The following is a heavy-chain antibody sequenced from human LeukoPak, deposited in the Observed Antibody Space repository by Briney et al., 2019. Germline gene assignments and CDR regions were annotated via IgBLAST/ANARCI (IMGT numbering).Heavy chain of an antibody. Sequence: GGSLRLSCAASGFTFSSYAMSWVRQAPGKGLEWVSAISGSGGSTYYADSVKGRLTISRDNSKNTLYLQMNSLRAEDTAVYYCAKSPVAGTSGDFDYWGQGTLVTVSS. V-gene: IGHV3-23*01. J-gene: IGHJ4*02. CDR2: ISGSGGST. D-gene: IGHD6-19*01. CDR3: AKSPVAGTSGDFDY. CDR1: GFTFSSYA.